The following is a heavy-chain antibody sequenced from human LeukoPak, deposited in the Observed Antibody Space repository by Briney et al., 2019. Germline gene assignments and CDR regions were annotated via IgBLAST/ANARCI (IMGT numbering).Heavy chain of an antibody. V-gene: IGHV4-4*07. Sequence: SETLSLTCTVSGGSISSYYWSWIRQPAGKGLEWIGRIYTSGSTNYNPSLKSRVTMSVDTSKNQFSLKLSSVTAADTAVYYCARDTTVVTLGVYYYYYMDVWGKGTTVTISS. J-gene: IGHJ6*03. CDR2: IYTSGST. D-gene: IGHD4-23*01. CDR3: ARDTTVVTLGVYYYYYMDV. CDR1: GGSISSYY.